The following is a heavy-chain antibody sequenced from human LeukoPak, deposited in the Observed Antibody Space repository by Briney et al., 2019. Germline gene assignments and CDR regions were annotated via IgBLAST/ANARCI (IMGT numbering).Heavy chain of an antibody. Sequence: SETLSLTCTVSGGSISSSSYYWGWIRQPPGKGLEWIGSIYYSGSTYYNPSLKSRVTISVDTSKNQFSLKLSSVTAAGTAVYYCARHPYYDILGTQDYWGQGTLVTVSS. J-gene: IGHJ4*02. CDR1: GGSISSSSYY. D-gene: IGHD3-9*01. CDR2: IYYSGST. CDR3: ARHPYYDILGTQDY. V-gene: IGHV4-39*01.